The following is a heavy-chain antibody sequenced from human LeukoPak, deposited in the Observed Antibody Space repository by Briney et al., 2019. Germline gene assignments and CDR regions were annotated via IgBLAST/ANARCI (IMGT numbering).Heavy chain of an antibody. J-gene: IGHJ1*01. V-gene: IGHV3-9*01. D-gene: IGHD4-17*01. CDR3: ARPPEADYGDYGEYFQH. Sequence: PGGSLRLSCAASGFTFDDYAMHWVRQAPGKGLEWVSGISWNSGSIGYADSVKGRFTISRDNAKNSLYLQMNSLRAEDTALYYCARPPEADYGDYGEYFQHWGQGTLVTVSS. CDR1: GFTFDDYA. CDR2: ISWNSGSI.